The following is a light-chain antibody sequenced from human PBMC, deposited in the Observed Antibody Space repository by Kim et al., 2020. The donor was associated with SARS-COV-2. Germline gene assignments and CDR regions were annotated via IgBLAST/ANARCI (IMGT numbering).Light chain of an antibody. CDR3: QHYNNWPHT. CDR1: QSGSSS. V-gene: IGKV3-15*01. Sequence: SVSPGERAILSCRASQSGSSSLAWYQQKPGQAPRLLIYGASTRATGIPARFSGSGSGTEFTLTISSLQSEDFALYYCQHYNNWPHTFGQGTKLEI. J-gene: IGKJ2*01. CDR2: GAS.